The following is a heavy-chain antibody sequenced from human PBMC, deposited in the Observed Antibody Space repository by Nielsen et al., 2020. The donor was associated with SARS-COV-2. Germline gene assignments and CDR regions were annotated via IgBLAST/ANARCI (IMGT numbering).Heavy chain of an antibody. J-gene: IGHJ6*02. CDR2: VYYSGST. V-gene: IGHV4-39*01. CDR1: GGSISSSSYY. CDR3: ARLGGGYFRAALGMDV. Sequence: SETLSLTCTVSGGSISSSSYYCGWIRHPPGKGLVWIGSVYYSGSTSYNPSLKSRATISVDTSKNQFSLKLSSVTAADTAVYYCARLGGGYFRAALGMDVWGQGTTVTVSS. D-gene: IGHD2/OR15-2a*01.